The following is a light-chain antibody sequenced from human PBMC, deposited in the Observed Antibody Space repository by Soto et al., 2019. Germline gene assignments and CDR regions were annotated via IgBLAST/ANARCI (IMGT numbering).Light chain of an antibody. V-gene: IGLV4-69*02. CDR1: SGHRSYT. J-gene: IGLJ2*01. CDR2: VNNDGSH. Sequence: QPVLTQSPSASASLGASVRLTCTLSSGHRSYTIAWHQQQPEKGPRYLMNVNNDGSHSKGDGIPDRFSGSSSGAERYLTISSLQSEAEADYYCQTWGTGIQVFGGGTKLPVL. CDR3: QTWGTGIQV.